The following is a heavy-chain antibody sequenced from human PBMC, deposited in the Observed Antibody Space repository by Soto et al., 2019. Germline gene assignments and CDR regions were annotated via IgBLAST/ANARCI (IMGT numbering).Heavy chain of an antibody. J-gene: IGHJ4*02. CDR2: IWYDGSKT. Sequence: QVHLVESGGGVVQPGRSLRLSCRTSGFIFTDFGMHWVRQAPGKGLEWVALIWYDGSKTYYADSVRGRFTISRDTSKNVVYLQMNSLRAEDTALYYCARDYCSTSSCYDYWGQGRLVIVSS. CDR3: ARDYCSTSSCYDY. V-gene: IGHV3-33*01. CDR1: GFIFTDFG. D-gene: IGHD2-2*01.